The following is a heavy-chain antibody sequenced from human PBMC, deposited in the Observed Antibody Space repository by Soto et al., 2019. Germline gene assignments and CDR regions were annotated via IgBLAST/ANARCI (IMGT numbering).Heavy chain of an antibody. CDR2: MNPNSGNT. Sequence: ASVKFSCKASGYTFTSYDINWVRQATGQGLEWMGWMNPNSGNTGYAQKFQGRVTMTRNTSISTAYMELSSLRSEDTAVYYCARGVPEYYYYYYMDVWGKGTTVTVSS. D-gene: IGHD2-2*01. CDR3: ARGVPEYYYYYYMDV. J-gene: IGHJ6*03. CDR1: GYTFTSYD. V-gene: IGHV1-8*01.